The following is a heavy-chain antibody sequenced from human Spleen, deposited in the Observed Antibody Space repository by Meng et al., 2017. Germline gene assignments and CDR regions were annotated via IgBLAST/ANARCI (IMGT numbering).Heavy chain of an antibody. CDR3: AKVHSNSPYFDY. CDR1: GGSFSGYY. D-gene: IGHD6-6*01. V-gene: IGHV4-34*01. CDR2: IYPSGST. Sequence: QVQLQQWGAGLLKPSGTLSLTCAVYGGSFSGYYWSWIRQPPGKGLEWIGEIYPSGSTNYNPSLKSRVTISVDKSKNQFSLKLSSVTAADTAVYYCAKVHSNSPYFDYWGQGTLVTVSS. J-gene: IGHJ4*02.